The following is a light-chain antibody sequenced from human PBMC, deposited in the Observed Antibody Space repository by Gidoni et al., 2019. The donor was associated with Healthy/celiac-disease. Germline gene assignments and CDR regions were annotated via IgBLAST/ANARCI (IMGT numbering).Light chain of an antibody. J-gene: IGKJ2*01. CDR1: QSVLYSSNNKNY. V-gene: IGKV4-1*01. Sequence: DIVMTQSPHSLSVSLGERATINCKSSQSVLYSSNNKNYLAWYQQKPGQPPKLLIYWASTRESGVPDRFSGSGSGTDFTLTISSLQAEDVAVYYCQQYYSTLYTFGQXTKLEIK. CDR2: WAS. CDR3: QQYYSTLYT.